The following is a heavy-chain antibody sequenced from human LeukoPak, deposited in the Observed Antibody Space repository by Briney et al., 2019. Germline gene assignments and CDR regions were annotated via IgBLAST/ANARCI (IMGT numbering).Heavy chain of an antibody. J-gene: IGHJ4*02. V-gene: IGHV3-7*01. CDR3: ASHDSWRFDY. CDR2: IKPEGTQR. Sequence: AGGSLRLSCAASGFSFRTHWMSWVRQAPGKGLEWVANIKPEGTQRFYVDSVKGRFTISRDNAKNSLYLQMNSLRAEDTAVYYCASHDSWRFDYWGQGTLVTVSS. D-gene: IGHD2-15*01. CDR1: GFSFRTHW.